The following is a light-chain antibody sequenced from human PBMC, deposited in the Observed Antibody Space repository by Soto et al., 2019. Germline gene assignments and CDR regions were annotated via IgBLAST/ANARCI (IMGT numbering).Light chain of an antibody. CDR1: QSVTIGY. V-gene: IGKV3D-20*02. J-gene: IGKJ4*01. CDR2: DAS. CDR3: QQRNDWVT. Sequence: ETVMTQSPATLSVSPGERATLSCRASQSVTIGYLAWFQQKPGQAPRLLIYDASNRATGIPARFSGSGSGTDFILTISSLEPEDSGVYYCQQRNDWVTFGGGTKVDIK.